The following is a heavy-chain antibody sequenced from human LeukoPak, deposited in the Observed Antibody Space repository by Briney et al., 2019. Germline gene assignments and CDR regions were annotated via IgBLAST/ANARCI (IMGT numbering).Heavy chain of an antibody. J-gene: IGHJ4*02. V-gene: IGHV3-11*01. Sequence: NAGGSLRLSCAASGFTFSDYYMSWIRQAPGKGLEWVSYISSSGSTIYYADSVKGRFTISRDNAKNSLYLQMNSLRAEDTAVYYCARDRSQGKPGVTDTAMVTGTDYWGQETLVTVSS. D-gene: IGHD5-18*01. CDR3: ARDRSQGKPGVTDTAMVTGTDY. CDR1: GFTFSDYY. CDR2: ISSSGSTI.